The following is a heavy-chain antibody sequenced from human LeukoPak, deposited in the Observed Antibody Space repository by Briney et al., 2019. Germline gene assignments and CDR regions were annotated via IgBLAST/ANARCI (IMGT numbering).Heavy chain of an antibody. CDR2: IYTSGST. V-gene: IGHV4-4*09. Sequence: PSETLSLTCTVSGGSISNYYWSWIRQPPGKGLEWIGYIYTSGSTNYNPSLKSRVTISVDTSKNQFSLKLSSVTAADTAVYYCARGFYYYMDVWGKGTTVTVSS. J-gene: IGHJ6*03. CDR3: ARGFYYYMDV. CDR1: GGSISNYY.